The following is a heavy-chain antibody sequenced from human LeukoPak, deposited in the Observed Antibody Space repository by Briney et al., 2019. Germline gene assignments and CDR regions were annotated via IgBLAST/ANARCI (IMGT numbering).Heavy chain of an antibody. CDR1: GYTFTGYY. Sequence: GASVKVSCKASGYTFTGYYMHWVRQATGQGLEWMGWMNPNSGNTGYAQKFQGRVTMTRNTSISTAYMELSSLRSEDTAVYYCARGRGYKVPNWFDPWFDPWGQGTLVTVSS. V-gene: IGHV1-8*02. CDR2: MNPNSGNT. J-gene: IGHJ5*02. CDR3: ARGRGYKVPNWFDPWFDP. D-gene: IGHD1-1*01.